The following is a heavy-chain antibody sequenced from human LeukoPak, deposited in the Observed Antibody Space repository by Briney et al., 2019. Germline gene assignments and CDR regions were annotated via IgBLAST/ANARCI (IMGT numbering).Heavy chain of an antibody. Sequence: PSETLSLTCTVSGGSISTSTYYWGWIRQPPGKGLEWIGSISYSGSTYNNPSLKSRVTISVDASKNQFSLKLSSVTAPDTAVYYCTTVLSSNRYNLCDYWGQGTLVTVSS. CDR3: TTVLSSNRYNLCDY. CDR2: ISYSGST. D-gene: IGHD6-13*01. V-gene: IGHV4-39*01. CDR1: GGSISTSTYY. J-gene: IGHJ4*02.